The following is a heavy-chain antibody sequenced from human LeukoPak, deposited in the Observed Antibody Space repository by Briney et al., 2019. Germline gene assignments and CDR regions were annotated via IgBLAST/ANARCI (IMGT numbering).Heavy chain of an antibody. J-gene: IGHJ3*02. CDR3: ARVPSKMAFDI. CDR2: INAGNGNT. CDR1: GYTSTSYA. D-gene: IGHD5-24*01. V-gene: IGHV1-3*01. Sequence: ASVKVSCKASGYTSTSYAMHWARQAPGQRLEWMGWINAGNGNTKYSQKFQGRVTITRDTSASTAYMELSSLRSEDTAVYYCARVPSKMAFDIWGQGTMVTVSS.